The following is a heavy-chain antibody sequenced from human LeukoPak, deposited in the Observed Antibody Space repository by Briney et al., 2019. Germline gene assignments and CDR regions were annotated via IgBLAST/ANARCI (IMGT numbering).Heavy chain of an antibody. CDR2: INPNSGGT. Sequence: GASVKVSCKASGGTFSSYAISWVRQAPGRGLEWMGWINPNSGGTNYAQKFQGRVTMTRDTSISTAYMELSRLRSDDTAVYYCARDRYYYGSGSNAFDIWGQGTMVTVSS. D-gene: IGHD3-10*01. J-gene: IGHJ3*02. CDR3: ARDRYYYGSGSNAFDI. V-gene: IGHV1-2*02. CDR1: GGTFSSYA.